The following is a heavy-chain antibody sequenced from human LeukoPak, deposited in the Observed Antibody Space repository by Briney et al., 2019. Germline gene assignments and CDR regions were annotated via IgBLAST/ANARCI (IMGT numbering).Heavy chain of an antibody. CDR1: GFTLSGTS. CDR2: IISKANSYAT. D-gene: IGHD3-16*01. J-gene: IGHJ4*02. V-gene: IGHV3-73*01. CDR3: TSERGMGNF. Sequence: PPRSLRLSCAASGFTLSGTSMDWVSQVSGKVLGWVGRIISKANSYATTYAASVKGRFTISTAESKNTKYLQMNSLKTEYTAVHCCTSERGMGNFWGQGTLVTVSS.